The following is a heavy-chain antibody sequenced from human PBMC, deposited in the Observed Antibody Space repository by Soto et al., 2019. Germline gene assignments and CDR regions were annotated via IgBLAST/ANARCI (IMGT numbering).Heavy chain of an antibody. D-gene: IGHD2-15*01. J-gene: IGHJ4*02. CDR2: MNPNSGNT. CDR1: GYTFTSYD. V-gene: IGHV1-8*01. CDR3: ARLKQDDAVA. Sequence: QVQLVQSGAEVKKPGASVKVSCKASGYTFTSYDINWVRLATGQGLEWMGWMNPNSGNTAYAQKFQGRVTMTRNISISTAYKELSSLRSEDTAVYDCARLKQDDAVAWGQGTLVTVSS.